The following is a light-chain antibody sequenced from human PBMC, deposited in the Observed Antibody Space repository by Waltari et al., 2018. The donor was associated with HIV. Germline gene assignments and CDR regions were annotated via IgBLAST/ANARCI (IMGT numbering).Light chain of an antibody. CDR3: CSSAGKYTFV. Sequence: QSALTQSRSVSGSPGQSITISCTGTTNDVGAYNYVSWYQQHPGRAPKLLIFDLIKRPSGVPDRFSGSKSGNTASLTISGLHAEDEADYYCCSSAGKYTFVFGTGTKVTVL. CDR2: DLI. CDR1: TNDVGAYNY. V-gene: IGLV2-11*01. J-gene: IGLJ1*01.